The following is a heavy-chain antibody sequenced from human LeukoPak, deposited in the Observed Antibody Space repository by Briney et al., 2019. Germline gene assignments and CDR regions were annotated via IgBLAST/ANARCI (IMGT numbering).Heavy chain of an antibody. CDR3: ARLNSPSYFDY. J-gene: IGHJ4*02. Sequence: GESLKISFKGSGYRFTTYWIGWVRPIPGKGLEWMGIISPTDCDTKYNPSFQAQVTMSADKSISTAYLQWTSLKASDTAIYYCARLNSPSYFDYWGQGTLVIVSS. CDR2: ISPTDCDT. CDR1: GYRFTTYW. V-gene: IGHV5-51*01. D-gene: IGHD2/OR15-2a*01.